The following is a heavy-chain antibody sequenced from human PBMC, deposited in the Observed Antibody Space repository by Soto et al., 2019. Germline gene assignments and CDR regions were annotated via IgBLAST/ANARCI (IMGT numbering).Heavy chain of an antibody. D-gene: IGHD3-10*01. CDR2: ISWNSGSI. V-gene: IGHV3-9*01. Sequence: DVQLVESGGGLVQPGRSLRLSCAASGFTFDDYATHWVRQAPGKGLEWVSGISWNSGSIGYADSVKCRFTISRDNAKNSLYLQRNSLRAEDTALYYCAKGGHYGSGSCYYYYYYMDVWGKGTTVTVSS. J-gene: IGHJ6*03. CDR3: AKGGHYGSGSCYYYYYYMDV. CDR1: GFTFDDYA.